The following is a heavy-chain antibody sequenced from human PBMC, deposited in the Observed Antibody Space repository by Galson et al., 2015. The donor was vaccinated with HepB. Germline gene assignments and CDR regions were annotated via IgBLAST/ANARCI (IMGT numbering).Heavy chain of an antibody. CDR1: GFTFSNYG. J-gene: IGHJ4*02. D-gene: IGHD5-18*01. CDR2: IQYNGFTK. Sequence: LRLSCAASGFTFSNYGMHWVRQAPGKGLEWVAYIQYNGFTKYYGDSVTGRFTISRDNSKNTLYLQMSRLRSDDTAMYYCAEDSAMGPFDYWGQGTLVTVSS. V-gene: IGHV3-30*02. CDR3: AEDSAMGPFDY.